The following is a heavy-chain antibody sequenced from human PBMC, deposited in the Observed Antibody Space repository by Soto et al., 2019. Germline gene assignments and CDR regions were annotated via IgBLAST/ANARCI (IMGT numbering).Heavy chain of an antibody. CDR2: IYPDDSDT. Sequence: PGESLKISCKGSGYSFTKYWMGWVRQMPGKGLEWMAIIYPDDSDTRYSPSFQGQVTISADKSISTAYLQWSSLKASDTAMYYCARSNSSGGWGYYYYGMDVWGQGTTVTVSS. CDR3: ARSNSSGGWGYYYYGMDV. CDR1: GYSFTKYW. D-gene: IGHD6-19*01. J-gene: IGHJ6*02. V-gene: IGHV5-51*01.